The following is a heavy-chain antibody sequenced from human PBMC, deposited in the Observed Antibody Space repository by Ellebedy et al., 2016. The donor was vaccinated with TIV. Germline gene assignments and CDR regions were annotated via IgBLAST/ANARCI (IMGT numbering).Heavy chain of an antibody. D-gene: IGHD3-10*01. J-gene: IGHJ4*02. Sequence: GESLKISCAASGFTFSRYWMSWVRQAPGKGLEWVANINQEGSEKYYVDSVKGRFTISRDNAKNSLYLQMNSLRADDMAVYYCVRDGSGSLDYWGQGTLVTVSS. CDR1: GFTFSRYW. V-gene: IGHV3-7*01. CDR2: INQEGSEK. CDR3: VRDGSGSLDY.